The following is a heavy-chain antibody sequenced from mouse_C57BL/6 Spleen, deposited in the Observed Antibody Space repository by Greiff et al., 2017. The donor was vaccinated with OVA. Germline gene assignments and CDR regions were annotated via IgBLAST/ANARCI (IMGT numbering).Heavy chain of an antibody. V-gene: IGHV5-6*01. J-gene: IGHJ2*01. D-gene: IGHD2-12*01. Sequence: EVKLMESGGDLVKPGGSLKLSCAASGFTFSSYGMSWVRQTPDKRLEWVATISSGGSYTYYPDSVKGRFTISRDNAKNTLYLQMSSLKSEDTAMYYCARQEGKRQNYFDYWGQGTTLTVSS. CDR1: GFTFSSYG. CDR3: ARQEGKRQNYFDY. CDR2: ISSGGSYT.